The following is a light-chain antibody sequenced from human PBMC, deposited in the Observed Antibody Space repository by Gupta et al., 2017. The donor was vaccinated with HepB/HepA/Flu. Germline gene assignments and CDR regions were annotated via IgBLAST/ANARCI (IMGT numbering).Light chain of an antibody. V-gene: IGKV1-39*01. Sequence: DIQMTQSPSSLSASVGDRVTITCRASQSISSSLNWYQQRPGKAPKLLIYDATTLQSGVPSRFSGSGSGTDFSLSIGRLQPEDFVTYYCQQYYRTPTTFGQGTRV. CDR2: DAT. J-gene: IGKJ1*01. CDR1: QSISSS. CDR3: QQYYRTPTT.